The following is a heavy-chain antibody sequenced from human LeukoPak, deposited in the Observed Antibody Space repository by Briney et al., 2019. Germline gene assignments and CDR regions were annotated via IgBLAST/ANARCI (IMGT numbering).Heavy chain of an antibody. Sequence: GGSLRLSCAASGFTVSSNYMSWVRQAPGKGLELVSVIYSGGSTYYADSVKGRFTISRDNSKNTLYLQMNSLRAEDTAVYYCARDGVDGTGYGMDVWGQGTTVTVSS. J-gene: IGHJ6*02. CDR2: IYSGGST. V-gene: IGHV3-53*01. CDR3: ARDGVDGTGYGMDV. CDR1: GFTVSSNY. D-gene: IGHD3-10*01.